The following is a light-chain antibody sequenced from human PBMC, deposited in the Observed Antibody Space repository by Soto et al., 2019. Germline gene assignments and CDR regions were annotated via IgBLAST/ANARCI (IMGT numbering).Light chain of an antibody. J-gene: IGKJ1*01. CDR1: QSVSNNY. Sequence: IVLTPSPGSLSLSPGQGSTLSGSASQSVSNNYLAWYQQKPGQAPRLLIYGASNRATGIPDRFSGSGSGTDFTLTISRLEPEDFAVYYCQQYGSSGTFGQGTKVDI. V-gene: IGKV3-20*01. CDR3: QQYGSSGT. CDR2: GAS.